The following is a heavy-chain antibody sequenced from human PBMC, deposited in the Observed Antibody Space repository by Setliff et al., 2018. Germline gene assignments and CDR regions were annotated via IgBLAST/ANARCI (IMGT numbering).Heavy chain of an antibody. V-gene: IGHV4-39*01. Sequence: NPSETLSLTCTVSGGSISSSSYYWGWIRQPPGRGLEGIGSIYYSGSTYYNPSPKSRVTISVDTSKTPFSLKLSAVTAADTAVYYCARRASGGWFPNWFDPWGQGTLVTVSS. CDR3: ARRASGGWFPNWFDP. D-gene: IGHD6-19*01. CDR2: IYYSGST. J-gene: IGHJ5*02. CDR1: GGSISSSSYY.